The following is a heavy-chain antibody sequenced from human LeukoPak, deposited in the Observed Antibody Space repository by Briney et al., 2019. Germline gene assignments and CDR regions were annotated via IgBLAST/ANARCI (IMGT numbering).Heavy chain of an antibody. CDR1: GGSISSYY. D-gene: IGHD1-26*01. V-gene: IGHV4-59*01. CDR2: IYYSGST. CDR3: ARVSGSYHVWFDP. J-gene: IGHJ5*02. Sequence: SETLSLTCTVSGGSISSYYWSWIRQPPGKGLEWIGHIYYSGSTNYNPSLKSRVTISVDTSKNQFSLKLSSVTAADTAVYYCARVSGSYHVWFDPWGQGTLVTVSS.